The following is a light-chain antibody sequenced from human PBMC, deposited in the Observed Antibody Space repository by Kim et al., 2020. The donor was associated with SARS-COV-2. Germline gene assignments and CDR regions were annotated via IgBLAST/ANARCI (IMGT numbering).Light chain of an antibody. J-gene: IGKJ4*01. CDR1: QDVSTW. CDR2: AAS. V-gene: IGKV1-12*01. CDR3: QQTNSFPLT. Sequence: ASVGDRVTLTCRASQDVSTWVAWYQQKPGKAPNLLIFAASSLQSGVPSRISGSGSGTDFTLTISSLQPADFATYFCQQTNSFPLTFGGGTKVDIK.